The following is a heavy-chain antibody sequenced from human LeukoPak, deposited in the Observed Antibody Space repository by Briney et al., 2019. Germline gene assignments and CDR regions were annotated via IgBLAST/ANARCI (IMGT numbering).Heavy chain of an antibody. J-gene: IGHJ4*02. CDR1: GDSVSNNSAA. V-gene: IGHV6-1*01. Sequence: SQTPSLTCAISGDSVSNNSAAWNWIRQSPSRGLEWLGRTYYRSTWYYDYAISVKSRITINPDTSKNHFSLQLNSVTPEDTAVYYCARGPGLKFDYWGQGSLVTVSS. CDR3: ARGPGLKFDY. D-gene: IGHD2-21*01. CDR2: TYYRSTWYY.